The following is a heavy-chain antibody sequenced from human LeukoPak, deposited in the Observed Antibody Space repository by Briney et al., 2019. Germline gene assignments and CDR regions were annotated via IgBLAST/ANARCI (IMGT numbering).Heavy chain of an antibody. V-gene: IGHV3-23*01. CDR3: ARGRFNYDSSGYSSFYY. D-gene: IGHD3-22*01. Sequence: GGSLRLSCAASGFTFSSYAMSWVRQAPGKGLEWVSAISGSGGTTYNADSVKGRFTISRDNAKNSLYLQMNSLRAEDTAVYYCARGRFNYDSSGYSSFYYWGQGTLVTVSS. CDR1: GFTFSSYA. CDR2: ISGSGGTT. J-gene: IGHJ4*02.